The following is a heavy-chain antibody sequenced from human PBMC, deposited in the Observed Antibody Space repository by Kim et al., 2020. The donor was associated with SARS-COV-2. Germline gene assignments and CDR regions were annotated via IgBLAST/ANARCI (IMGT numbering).Heavy chain of an antibody. J-gene: IGHJ4*02. CDR2: NE. CDR3: VRRGLDAFDY. D-gene: IGHD1-1*01. V-gene: IGHV3-30*03. Sequence: NEVYAESVRARYTITRDRYENARYLPMNSLRADDTAVYYCVRRGLDAFDYWGQGTLVTVSS.